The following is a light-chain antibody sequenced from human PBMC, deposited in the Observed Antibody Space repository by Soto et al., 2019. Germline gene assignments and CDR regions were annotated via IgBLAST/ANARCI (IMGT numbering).Light chain of an antibody. J-gene: IGLJ1*01. Sequence: QSVLTQPASVSGSPGQSITISCTGTSSDVGGYKYVSWYQQHPGKAPKLMIYEVSNRPSGVSNRFSGSKSGNTASPTISGLQAEDEADYYCSSYASSSTLFGTVTKVTVL. CDR2: EVS. CDR1: SSDVGGYKY. CDR3: SSYASSSTL. V-gene: IGLV2-14*01.